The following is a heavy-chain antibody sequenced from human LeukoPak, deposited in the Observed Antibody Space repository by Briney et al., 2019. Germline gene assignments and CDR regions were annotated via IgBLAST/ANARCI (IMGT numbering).Heavy chain of an antibody. CDR2: ISWNSGSI. Sequence: GGSLRLSCAASGFTFSSYAMHWVRQAPGKGLEWVSGISWNSGSIGYADSVKGRFTISRDNAKNSLYLQMNSLRAEDTALYYCAKDLLAAAGSQIDYWGQGTLVTVSS. CDR1: GFTFSSYA. D-gene: IGHD6-13*01. CDR3: AKDLLAAAGSQIDY. V-gene: IGHV3-9*01. J-gene: IGHJ4*02.